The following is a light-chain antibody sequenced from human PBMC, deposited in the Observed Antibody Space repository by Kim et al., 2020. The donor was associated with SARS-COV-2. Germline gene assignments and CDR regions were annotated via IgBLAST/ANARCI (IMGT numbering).Light chain of an antibody. V-gene: IGKV3-15*01. CDR3: KQDNKWPYT. J-gene: IGKJ2*01. CDR1: NCVRRK. CDR2: GAS. Sequence: PGGHAPHPCRASNCVRRKLAGYQQSPGKAPRLSIYGASTGATGIPARFSGSGSGTEFTCTVSRLKSEDFAVYYCKQDNKWPYTFGQGTKREIK.